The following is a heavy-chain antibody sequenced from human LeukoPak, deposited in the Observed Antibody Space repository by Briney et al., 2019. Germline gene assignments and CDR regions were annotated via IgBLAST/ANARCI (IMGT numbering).Heavy chain of an antibody. D-gene: IGHD7-27*01. CDR1: GGPFSGYY. Sequence: SKTLSLTCAVYGGPFSGYYWNWIRQPPGKGLEWIGEINHNGYTNYNPSLESRVTISVDTSKNQFSLKVYSLTAADTAVYFCARAGTGDRSAVFDYWGQEILVTVSS. CDR3: ARAGTGDRSAVFDY. V-gene: IGHV4-34*01. CDR2: INHNGYT. J-gene: IGHJ4*02.